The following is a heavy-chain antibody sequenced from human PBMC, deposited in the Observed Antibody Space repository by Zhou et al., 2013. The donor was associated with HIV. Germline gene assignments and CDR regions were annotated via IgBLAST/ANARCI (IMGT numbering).Heavy chain of an antibody. CDR1: GGTFSSYA. CDR2: IIPIFGTA. CDR3: ARGLELLDAFDI. V-gene: IGHV1-69*05. D-gene: IGHD1-26*01. Sequence: QVQLVQSGAEVKRPGSSVKISCKASGGTFSSYAISWVRQAPGQGLEWMGGIIPIFGTANYAQKFQGRVTITTDESTSTAYMELSSLRSEDTAVYYCARGLELLDAFDIWGQGTMVTVSS. J-gene: IGHJ3*02.